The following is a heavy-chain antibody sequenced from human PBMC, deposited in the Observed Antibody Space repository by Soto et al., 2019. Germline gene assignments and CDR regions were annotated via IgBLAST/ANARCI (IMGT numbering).Heavy chain of an antibody. CDR1: GFTFSSYG. CDR3: AKDGLRYFDRLLPAYYYYGMDV. D-gene: IGHD3-9*01. V-gene: IGHV3-30*18. CDR2: ISYDGSNK. J-gene: IGHJ6*02. Sequence: QVQLVESGGGVVQPGRSLRLSCAASGFTFSSYGMHWVRQAPGKGLEWVAVISYDGSNKYYADSVKGRFTISRDNSKNTLYLQMNSLRAEDTAVYYCAKDGLRYFDRLLPAYYYYGMDVWGQGTTVTVSS.